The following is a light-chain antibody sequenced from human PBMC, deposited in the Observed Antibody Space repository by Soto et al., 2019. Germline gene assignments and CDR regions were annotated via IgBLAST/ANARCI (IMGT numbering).Light chain of an antibody. J-gene: IGKJ4*01. Sequence: IQMTQSPSSLSASVGDRVTITCRASQRINNYLNWYQQKPGKAPKLLIYGASNLQRGVPSQFSGSGSGTDFTLTISSLQPEDFATYYCQQSYGTPRTFGGGTEVEIK. CDR3: QQSYGTPRT. CDR1: QRINNY. CDR2: GAS. V-gene: IGKV1-39*01.